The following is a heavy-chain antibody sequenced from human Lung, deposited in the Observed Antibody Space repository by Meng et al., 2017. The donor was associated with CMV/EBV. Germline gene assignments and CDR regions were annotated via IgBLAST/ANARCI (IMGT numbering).Heavy chain of an antibody. CDR2: MNPDSGDT. Sequence: ASVKVSCKASGYNFNNFDINWVRQAGGQGLEWVGGMNPDSGDTGYPQKFQGRVTITRDTSTNTAYIEMVSLTSDDTAIYYCARCLGEGCSSDSCSSGKSEWCDSWXQGNXVTVDS. CDR1: GYNFNNFD. V-gene: IGHV1-8*01. J-gene: IGHJ5*01. D-gene: IGHD2-2*01. CDR3: ARCLGEGCSSDSCSSGKSEWCDS.